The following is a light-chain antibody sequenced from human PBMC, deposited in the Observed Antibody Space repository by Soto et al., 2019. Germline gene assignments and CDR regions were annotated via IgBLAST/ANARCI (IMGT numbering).Light chain of an antibody. CDR3: QQYNNYPLT. CDR2: DAS. Sequence: DIQMPQSPSTLSASVGDRVTITCRASQSISSWLAWYQQKPGKAPKVLIYDASSLESGVPSRFSGSGSGTEFTLTISSLQPDDFATYYCQQYNNYPLTFGQGTKVETK. J-gene: IGKJ1*01. V-gene: IGKV1-5*01. CDR1: QSISSW.